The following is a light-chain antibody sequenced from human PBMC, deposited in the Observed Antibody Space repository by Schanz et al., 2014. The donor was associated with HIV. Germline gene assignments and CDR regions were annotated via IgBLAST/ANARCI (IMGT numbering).Light chain of an antibody. Sequence: QSALTQPPSASGSPGQSVTISCTGTSSDVGGYNYVSWYQQHPGKAPKLMIYDVSDRPSGVSNRFSGSKSDNTASLTISGLQAEDEADYYCSSYTSSSMVFGGGTKLTVL. CDR2: DVS. J-gene: IGLJ2*01. CDR3: SSYTSSSMV. V-gene: IGLV2-14*01. CDR1: SSDVGGYNY.